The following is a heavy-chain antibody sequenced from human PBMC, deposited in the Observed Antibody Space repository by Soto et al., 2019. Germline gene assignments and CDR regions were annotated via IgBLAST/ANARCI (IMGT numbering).Heavy chain of an antibody. V-gene: IGHV1-3*05. CDR3: TRSAISPYGGLIGPFDY. D-gene: IGHD3-16*02. Sequence: QVQLAQSGAEERKPGASVKLSCEATGYTFTAYAMHWVRQAPGQRLEWMGWINPANGNTKYSQKFQGRLTITSDTSANTVYMELNSLTSEDTAMYYCTRSAISPYGGLIGPFDYWGQGNLVTVSS. CDR2: INPANGNT. CDR1: GYTFTAYA. J-gene: IGHJ4*02.